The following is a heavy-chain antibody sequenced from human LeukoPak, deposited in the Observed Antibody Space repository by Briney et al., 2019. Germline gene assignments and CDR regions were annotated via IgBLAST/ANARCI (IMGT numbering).Heavy chain of an antibody. CDR1: GGTFSSYA. CDR3: ATRGYYDSSGYSEYYFDY. V-gene: IGHV1-69*13. CDR2: IIPIFGTA. Sequence: SVNVSCKASGGTFSSYAISWVRQAPGQGLEWMGGIIPIFGTANYAQKLQGRVTITADESTSTAYMEPSSLRSEDTAVYYCATRGYYDSSGYSEYYFDYWGQGTLVTVSS. D-gene: IGHD3-22*01. J-gene: IGHJ4*02.